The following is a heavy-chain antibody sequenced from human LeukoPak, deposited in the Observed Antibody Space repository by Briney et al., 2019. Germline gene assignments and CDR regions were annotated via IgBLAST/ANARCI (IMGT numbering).Heavy chain of an antibody. Sequence: SGPTLVNPTQTLTLTCTFSQFSLSPSGVGVVWIRQPPGKALEWLALIYWNDDKRYSPSLKSRLTITKDTSKNQVVVSMPSMDPVDTATYYCARVRTILFDYGGQGTLVTVSS. J-gene: IGHJ4*02. V-gene: IGHV2-5*01. CDR2: IYWNDDK. CDR1: QFSLSPSGVG. CDR3: ARVRTILFDY. D-gene: IGHD2-21*01.